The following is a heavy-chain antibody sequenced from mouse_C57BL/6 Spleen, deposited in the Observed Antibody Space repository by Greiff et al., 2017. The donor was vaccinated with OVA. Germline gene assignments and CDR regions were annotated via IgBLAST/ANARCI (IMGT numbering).Heavy chain of an antibody. CDR3: AWVYYSNGSSWFAY. CDR1: GFTFSDYG. J-gene: IGHJ3*01. CDR2: ISSGSSTI. D-gene: IGHD2-5*01. Sequence: EVMLVESGGGLVKPGGSLKLSCAASGFTFSDYGMHWVRQAPEKGLEWVAYISSGSSTIYYADTVKGRFTISRDNAKNTLFLQMTSLRSEDTAMYYFAWVYYSNGSSWFAYWGQGTLVTVSA. V-gene: IGHV5-17*01.